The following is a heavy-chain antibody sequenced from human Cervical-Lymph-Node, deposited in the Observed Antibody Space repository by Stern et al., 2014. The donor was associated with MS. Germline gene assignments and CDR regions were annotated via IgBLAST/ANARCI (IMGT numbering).Heavy chain of an antibody. CDR2: ISSSSSYT. CDR1: GFTFSDYY. Sequence: VQLVESGGGLVKPGGSLRLSCAASGFTFSDYYMSWIRQAPGKGLEWVSYISSSSSYTNYADSVKGRFTISRDNAKNSLYLQMNSLRAEDTAVYYCARERCSSTSCYADYWGQGTLVTVSS. D-gene: IGHD2-2*01. CDR3: ARERCSSTSCYADY. V-gene: IGHV3-11*06. J-gene: IGHJ4*02.